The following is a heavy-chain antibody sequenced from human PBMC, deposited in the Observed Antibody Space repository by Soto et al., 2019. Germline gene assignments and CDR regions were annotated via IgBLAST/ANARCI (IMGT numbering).Heavy chain of an antibody. Sequence: PGGSLRLSCASSGFTFSSYAMSWVRQAPGKGLEWVSIISGSGGTTYYADSVKGRFTISRDNSKSTLFLQMNSLRADDTALYYCAKGRKWSDFDYWGQGTPVTVSS. CDR2: ISGSGGTT. V-gene: IGHV3-23*01. CDR3: AKGRKWSDFDY. CDR1: GFTFSSYA. D-gene: IGHD2-15*01. J-gene: IGHJ4*02.